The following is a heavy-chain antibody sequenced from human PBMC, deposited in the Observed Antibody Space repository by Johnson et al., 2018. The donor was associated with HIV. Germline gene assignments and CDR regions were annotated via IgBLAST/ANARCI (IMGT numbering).Heavy chain of an antibody. Sequence: VQLVESGGGLVQPGGSLRPSCAVSGFTFSSYAMSWVRQAPGKGLEWVSTISGSGSSTYYADSVKCRFTISRDNSKNTLYLQMNSLRAEDTAVYYCAREMATIRGYAFDIWGQGTMVTVSS. CDR2: ISGSGSST. CDR3: AREMATIRGYAFDI. J-gene: IGHJ3*02. V-gene: IGHV3-23*04. D-gene: IGHD5-24*01. CDR1: GFTFSSYA.